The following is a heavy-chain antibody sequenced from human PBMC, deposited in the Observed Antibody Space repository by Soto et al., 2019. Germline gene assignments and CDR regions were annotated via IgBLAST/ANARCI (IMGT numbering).Heavy chain of an antibody. CDR3: ARDSSRHPSLDS. CDR1: GGSLNNFS. D-gene: IGHD6-13*01. Sequence: PSQTLSLTCSVSGGSLNNFSWTSIRQPPGKGLEWIAHVSYAGVTKYNPSLQSRATISVDTSKSHFSLNLNSVSAADTAIYYCARDSSRHPSLDSWGQGTLVTVSS. CDR2: VSYAGVT. J-gene: IGHJ4*02. V-gene: IGHV4-59*12.